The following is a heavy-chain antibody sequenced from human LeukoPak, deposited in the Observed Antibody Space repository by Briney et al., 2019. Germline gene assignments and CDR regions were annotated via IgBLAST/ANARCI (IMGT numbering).Heavy chain of an antibody. CDR3: APRADYYDSSGMDY. CDR2: ISGSGGST. Sequence: PGGSLRLPCAASGFTFSSYAMSWVRQAPGKGLEWVSAISGSGGSTYYADSVKGRFTISRDNSKNTLYLQMNSLRAEDTAVYYCAPRADYYDSSGMDYWGQGTLVTVSS. D-gene: IGHD3-22*01. V-gene: IGHV3-23*01. J-gene: IGHJ4*02. CDR1: GFTFSSYA.